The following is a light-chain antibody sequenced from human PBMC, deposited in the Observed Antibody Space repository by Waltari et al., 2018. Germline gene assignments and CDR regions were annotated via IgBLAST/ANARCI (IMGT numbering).Light chain of an antibody. V-gene: IGKV3-20*01. CDR3: QQYGSSLLFT. CDR1: QTIYNSY. Sequence: EIVLTQSPGTLSLSPGERATLSCRASQTIYNSYLAWYQQKPGQAPRHLIYGTSNRATGIPDRFSGSESGTDFTLTIRRLEPEDFAVYYCQQYGSSLLFTFGPGTKVDIK. J-gene: IGKJ3*01. CDR2: GTS.